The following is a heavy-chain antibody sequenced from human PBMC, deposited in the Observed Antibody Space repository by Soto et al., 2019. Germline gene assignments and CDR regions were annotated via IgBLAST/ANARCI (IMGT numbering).Heavy chain of an antibody. CDR1: GFSFSNFA. D-gene: IGHD5-12*01. CDR2: ISYDGTSK. V-gene: IGHV3-30-3*01. CDR3: ARALAPIGLRRGMAV. J-gene: IGHJ6*02. Sequence: QVQLVESGGGVVQPGTSLRLSCVGSGFSFSNFAIHWVRQAPGKGLEWVAVISYDGTSKYYADSVKGRFTISRENSKNTLFLQMNSPRTEDTGVYYCARALAPIGLRRGMAVWGQGTTVTVSS.